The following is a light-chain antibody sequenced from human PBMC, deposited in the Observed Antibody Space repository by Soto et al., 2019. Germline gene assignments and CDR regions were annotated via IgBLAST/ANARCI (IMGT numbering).Light chain of an antibody. CDR1: INDIGCYNY. CDR2: DVS. J-gene: IGLJ2*01. Sequence: QSVLTQPASVSGSPGQSITISCTGTINDIGCYNYVSWYQQHPGKVPKLLIYDVSNRPSGVSGRFSGSKSGNTASLTIAGLQADDEADYHCSSYTRSDTLIFGGGTKLTVL. CDR3: SSYTRSDTLI. V-gene: IGLV2-14*03.